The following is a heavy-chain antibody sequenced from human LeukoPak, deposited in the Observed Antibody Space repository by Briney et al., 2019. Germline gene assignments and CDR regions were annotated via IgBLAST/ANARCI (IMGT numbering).Heavy chain of an antibody. CDR2: IYSSGST. D-gene: IGHD6-13*01. J-gene: IGHJ4*02. CDR1: GGSISRTNYY. Sequence: SETLSLTCTVSGGSISRTNYYWGWMRQPPGKGLEWIGSIYSSGSTYYNPSLRGGVTISVDKSKNQFSLKLNSVTAADAAVYYCARLGRIASAGRGPSDYWGQGTLVTVTS. V-gene: IGHV4-39*01. CDR3: ARLGRIASAGRGPSDY.